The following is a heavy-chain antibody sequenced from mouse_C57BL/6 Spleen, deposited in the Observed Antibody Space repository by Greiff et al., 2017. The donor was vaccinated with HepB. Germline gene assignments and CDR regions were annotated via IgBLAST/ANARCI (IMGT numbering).Heavy chain of an antibody. CDR1: GFTFSSYG. D-gene: IGHD1-1*01. CDR3: AEHDPPLLLYAMDY. CDR2: ISSGGSYT. J-gene: IGHJ4*01. Sequence: EVQRVESGGDLVKPGGSLKLSCAAPGFTFSSYGMSWVRQTPDKRLEWVATISSGGSYTYYPDSVKGRFSISRDNAKNTLYLQMSSLKSEDTAMYYCAEHDPPLLLYAMDYWGQGTSVTVAS. V-gene: IGHV5-6*01.